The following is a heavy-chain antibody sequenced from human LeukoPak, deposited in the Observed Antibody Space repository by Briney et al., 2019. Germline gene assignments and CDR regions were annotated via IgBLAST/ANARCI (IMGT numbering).Heavy chain of an antibody. D-gene: IGHD3-9*01. CDR1: GYTFTSYD. J-gene: IGHJ4*02. V-gene: IGHV1-8*01. CDR2: MNPNSGNT. Sequence: ASVKVSCKASGYTFTSYDINWVRQATGQGLEWMGWMNPNSGNTGYAQKFQGRVTMTRNTSISTAYMELSSLRSEDTAVYYCARVNNARFSYFDPWYFDYWGQGTLVTVSS. CDR3: ARVNNARFSYFDPWYFDY.